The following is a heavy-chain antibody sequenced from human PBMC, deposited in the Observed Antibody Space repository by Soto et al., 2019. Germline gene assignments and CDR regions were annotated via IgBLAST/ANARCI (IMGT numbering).Heavy chain of an antibody. V-gene: IGHV3-23*01. J-gene: IGHJ4*01. D-gene: IGHD3-3*01. CDR1: GFTFNTYD. CDR2: IATTGETT. Sequence: EVQLLESGGGLVQPGGSLRLSCAASGFTFNTYDMSWVRQAPGTGLEWVSSIATTGETTFYADSVRGRFTISRDNSKNTLFLQINTLRADDTAIYSCVRHWSGWGHGTLVPVTS. CDR3: VRHWSG.